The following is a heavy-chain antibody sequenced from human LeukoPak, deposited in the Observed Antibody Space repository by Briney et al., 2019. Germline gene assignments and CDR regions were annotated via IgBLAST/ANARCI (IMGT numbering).Heavy chain of an antibody. CDR1: GGSISSYY. CDR2: INHSGST. J-gene: IGHJ4*02. D-gene: IGHD5-18*01. Sequence: SETLSLTCTVSGGSISSYYWSWIRQPPGKGLEWIGEINHSGSTNYNPSLKSRVTISVDTSKNQFSLKLSSVTAADTAVYYCAREPGTRNTADYWGQGTLVTVSP. CDR3: AREPGTRNTADY. V-gene: IGHV4-34*01.